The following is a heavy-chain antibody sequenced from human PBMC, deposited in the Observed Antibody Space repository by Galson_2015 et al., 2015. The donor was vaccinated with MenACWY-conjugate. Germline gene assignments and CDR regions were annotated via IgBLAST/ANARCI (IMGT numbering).Heavy chain of an antibody. D-gene: IGHD1-1*01. CDR3: ARDSKPTGTPGY. V-gene: IGHV1-3*01. Sequence: SVKVSCKASGYTFTSYAMHWVRQAPGQRLEWMGWINAGNGNTKYSQKFQGRVTITRDTSASTAYMELSSLRSEDTAVYYCARDSKPTGTPGYWGQGTLVTVSS. CDR1: GYTFTSYA. CDR2: INAGNGNT. J-gene: IGHJ4*02.